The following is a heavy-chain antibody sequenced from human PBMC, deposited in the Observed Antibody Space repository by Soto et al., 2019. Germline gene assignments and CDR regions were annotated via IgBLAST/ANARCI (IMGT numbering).Heavy chain of an antibody. D-gene: IGHD2-2*01. CDR3: AKDRRYAHDAFDI. V-gene: IGHV3-23*01. CDR1: GFSFSSYA. CDR2: ISGSGGST. Sequence: GGSLRLSCVASGFSFSSYAMSWVRQAPGKGLEWVSAISGSGGSTYYADSVKGRFTISRDNSKNTLYLQMNSLRAEDTAVYYCAKDRRYAHDAFDIWGQGTTVTVSS. J-gene: IGHJ3*02.